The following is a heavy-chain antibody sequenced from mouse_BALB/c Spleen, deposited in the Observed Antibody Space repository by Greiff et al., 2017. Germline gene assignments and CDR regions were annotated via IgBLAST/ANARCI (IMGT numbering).Heavy chain of an antibody. V-gene: IGHV5-6*01. CDR2: ISSGGSYT. CDR3: ARQGSIYYGSYYFDY. Sequence: EVMLVESGGDLVKPGGSLKLSCAASGFTFSSYGMSWVRQTPDKRLEWVATISSGGSYTYYPDSVKGRFTISRDNAKNTLYLQISSLKSEDTAMYSGARQGSIYYGSYYFDYWGQGTTLTVSS. J-gene: IGHJ2*01. CDR1: GFTFSSYG. D-gene: IGHD2-2*01.